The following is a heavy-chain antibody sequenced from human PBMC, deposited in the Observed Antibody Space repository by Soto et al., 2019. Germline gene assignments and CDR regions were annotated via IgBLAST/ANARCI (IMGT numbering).Heavy chain of an antibody. D-gene: IGHD6-13*01. V-gene: IGHV1-2*04. J-gene: IGHJ6*02. Sequence: ASVKVSCKASGYTFTGYYMHWVRQAPGQGLEWMGWINPNSGGTNYAQKFQGWVTMTRDTSISTAYMELSRLRSDDTAVYYCARSLGAHSSSWYLRGGLDVWCQGATVTVSS. CDR3: ARSLGAHSSSWYLRGGLDV. CDR1: GYTFTGYY. CDR2: INPNSGGT.